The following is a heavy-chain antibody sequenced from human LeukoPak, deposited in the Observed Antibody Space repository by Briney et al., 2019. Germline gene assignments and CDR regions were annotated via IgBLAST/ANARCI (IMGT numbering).Heavy chain of an antibody. J-gene: IGHJ4*02. CDR3: ARGTATTAGIDY. V-gene: IGHV3-74*01. CDR1: RFTLSSHW. CDR2: INTDGSSK. D-gene: IGHD6-13*01. Sequence: GGSLRPSCATSRFTLSSHWMHSVRQAPGEGLVWVWHINTDGSSKTYGDPAKGRFTVSRDSATLFLQMNSLRVDDTAIYYCARGTATTAGIDYWGLGTMVTVSS.